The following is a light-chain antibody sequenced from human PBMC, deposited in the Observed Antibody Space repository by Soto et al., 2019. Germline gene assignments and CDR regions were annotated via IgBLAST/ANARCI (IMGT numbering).Light chain of an antibody. V-gene: IGKV3-11*01. J-gene: IGKJ4*01. CDR1: QSVSGY. CDR3: QQHINWPST. CDR2: DAS. Sequence: EIVLTQSPATLSLSTGNRATLSCRASQSVSGYLAWYQQKPGQAPRLLIYDASNRATGIPARFSGSGSGTDFTLTITRLEPEDFAVYYCQQHINWPSTFGGGTKVEI.